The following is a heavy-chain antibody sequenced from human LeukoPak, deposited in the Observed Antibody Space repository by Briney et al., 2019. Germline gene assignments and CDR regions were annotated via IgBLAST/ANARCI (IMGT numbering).Heavy chain of an antibody. CDR3: TKTGDSGWFNDY. CDR2: ISDSGAGT. Sequence: GGSLRLSCAASGFTFSNYAISWVRQAPGKGLEWVSAISDSGAGTYYADSVKGRFTISRDNSKNTVYVQMSSLRAEDTAVYYCTKTGDSGWFNDYWGQGTLVTVSS. D-gene: IGHD6-19*01. V-gene: IGHV3-23*01. J-gene: IGHJ4*02. CDR1: GFTFSNYA.